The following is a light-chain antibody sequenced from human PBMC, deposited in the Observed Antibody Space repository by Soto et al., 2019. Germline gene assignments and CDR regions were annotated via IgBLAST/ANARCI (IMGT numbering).Light chain of an antibody. CDR3: HQYFRSPLT. CDR2: WAS. CDR1: QSVLNRSNNKNY. V-gene: IGKV4-1*01. J-gene: IGKJ4*01. Sequence: DIVMTQSPASLAVSLGERATINCKSSQSVLNRSNNKNYVAWFQQKPGQTPKLLIYWASTRESGVPDRFSGSGSGTDFTLTVSGLQAEDVAIYYCHQYFRSPLTFGGGTKVDIK.